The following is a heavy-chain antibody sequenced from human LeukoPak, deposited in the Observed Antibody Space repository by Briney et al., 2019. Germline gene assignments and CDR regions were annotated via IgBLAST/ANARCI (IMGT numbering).Heavy chain of an antibody. CDR1: GGSFSGYY. Sequence: SETLSLTCAVYGGSFSGYYWSWIRQPPGKGLEWIGEVNHSGSTNYNPSLKSRVTISVDTSKNQFSLKLSSVTAADTAVYYCARSMITFGGVRYWGQGTLVTVSS. CDR2: VNHSGST. J-gene: IGHJ4*02. CDR3: ARSMITFGGVRY. D-gene: IGHD3-16*01. V-gene: IGHV4-34*01.